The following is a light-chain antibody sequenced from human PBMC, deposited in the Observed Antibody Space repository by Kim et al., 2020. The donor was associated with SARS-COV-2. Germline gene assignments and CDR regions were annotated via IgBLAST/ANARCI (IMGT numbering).Light chain of an antibody. J-gene: IGKJ4*01. CDR3: QQYDRYPLI. Sequence: AAVGDRVTITCRASQNNTNWLAWYQQKPGKGPQLLIYKASTLDSGVPSRFSGAGSGTEFTLIINILHPDDFASYYCQQYDRYPLIFGGGTKVDIK. V-gene: IGKV1-5*03. CDR1: QNNTNW. CDR2: KAS.